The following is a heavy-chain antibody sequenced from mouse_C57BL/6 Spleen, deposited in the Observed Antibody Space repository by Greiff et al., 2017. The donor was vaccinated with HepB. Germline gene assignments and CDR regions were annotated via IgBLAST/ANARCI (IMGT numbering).Heavy chain of an antibody. CDR3: ASHDGYYWYFDV. V-gene: IGHV1-64*01. Sequence: QVQLQQPGAELVKPGASVKLSCKASGYTFTSYWMHWVKQRPGQGLEWIGMFHPNSGSTNYNEKFKSKATLTVDKSSSTAYMQLSSLTSEDSAVYYCASHDGYYWYFDVWGTGTTVTVSS. J-gene: IGHJ1*03. CDR2: FHPNSGST. CDR1: GYTFTSYW. D-gene: IGHD2-3*01.